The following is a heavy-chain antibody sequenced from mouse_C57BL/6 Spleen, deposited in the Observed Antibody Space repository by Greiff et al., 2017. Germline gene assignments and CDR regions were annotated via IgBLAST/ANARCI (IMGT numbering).Heavy chain of an antibody. J-gene: IGHJ3*01. CDR3: TDWDEWFAD. Sequence: EVQLQQSGAELVRPGASVKLSCTASGFNIKDDYMHWVKQRPEQGLEWIGWIDPANGDTESASKFQGKATITEDTASNTAYLQLSRLTSEDTAVYYCTDWDEWFADWGQGTLVTVSA. CDR2: IDPANGDT. V-gene: IGHV14-4*01. D-gene: IGHD4-1*01. CDR1: GFNIKDDY.